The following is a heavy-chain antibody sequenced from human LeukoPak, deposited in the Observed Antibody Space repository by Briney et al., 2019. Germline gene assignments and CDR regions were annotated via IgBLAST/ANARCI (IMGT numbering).Heavy chain of an antibody. J-gene: IGHJ4*02. CDR3: ARVLKRVVVTGMRSNAGFDN. CDR2: ISPSRGT. D-gene: IGHD2-21*02. V-gene: IGHV4-34*01. CDR1: RGSFSNFY. Sequence: SETLSLTCAVYRGSFSNFYWSWIRQPPGKGLEWIGEISPSRGTNGNPSLKSRVTISVDTSKNQFSLRLSSVTAADTAVYYCARVLKRVVVTGMRSNAGFDNWGQGTPVTVSS.